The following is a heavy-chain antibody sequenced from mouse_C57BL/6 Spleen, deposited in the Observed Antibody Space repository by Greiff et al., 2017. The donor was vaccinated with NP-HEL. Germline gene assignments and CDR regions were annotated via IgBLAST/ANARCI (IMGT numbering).Heavy chain of an antibody. D-gene: IGHD1-1*01. CDR3: TISPITTIAY. J-gene: IGHJ3*01. CDR1: GFNIKDDY. CDR2: IDPENGDT. Sequence: VQLQQSGAELVRPGASVKLSCTASGFNIKDDYMHWVKQRPEQGLEWIGWIDPENGDTAYASKFQGKATITADTSSNTAYLQLSSLTSEDTAVYYCTISPITTIAYWGQGTLVTVSA. V-gene: IGHV14-4*01.